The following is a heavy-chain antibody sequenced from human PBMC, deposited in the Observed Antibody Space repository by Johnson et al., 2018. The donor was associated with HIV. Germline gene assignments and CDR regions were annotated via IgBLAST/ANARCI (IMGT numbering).Heavy chain of an antibody. CDR1: GFTVSSNY. D-gene: IGHD2-15*01. CDR3: TTDYSTPIVVVVAATPDAFDI. CDR2: IYSGGTT. Sequence: EVQLVESGGGLVHPGGSLRLSCAASGFTVSSNYMNWVRQAPGKGLEWVSVIYSGGTTYYAVSVKDRFTILRDDSKNTLYLQMSSLKTEDTAVYYCTTDYSTPIVVVVAATPDAFDIWGQGTMVTVSS. V-gene: IGHV3-66*01. J-gene: IGHJ3*02.